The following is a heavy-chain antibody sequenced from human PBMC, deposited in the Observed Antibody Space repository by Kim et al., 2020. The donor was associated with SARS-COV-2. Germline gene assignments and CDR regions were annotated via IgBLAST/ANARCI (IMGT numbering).Heavy chain of an antibody. J-gene: IGHJ4*02. CDR1: GGTFSSYA. V-gene: IGHV1-69*13. Sequence: SVKVSCKASGGTFSSYAISWVRQAPGHGLEWMGGIIPIFGTANYAQKFQGRVTITADESTSTAYMELSSLRSEDTAVYYCARSAGITMIVVGSYWGQGTLVTVSS. CDR2: IIPIFGTA. D-gene: IGHD3-22*01. CDR3: ARSAGITMIVVGSY.